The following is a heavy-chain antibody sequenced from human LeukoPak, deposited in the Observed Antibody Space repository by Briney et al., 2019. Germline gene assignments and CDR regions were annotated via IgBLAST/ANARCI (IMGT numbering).Heavy chain of an antibody. J-gene: IGHJ5*02. Sequence: GGSLRLPCAASGFAFSHYWMGWVRQAPGKGLEWVAVISYDGSNKYYADSVKGRFTISRDNSKNTLYLQMNSLRAEDTAVYYCAKGPRVIAAAGSRWFDPWGQGTLVTVSS. CDR1: GFAFSHYW. D-gene: IGHD6-13*01. V-gene: IGHV3-30*18. CDR3: AKGPRVIAAAGSRWFDP. CDR2: ISYDGSNK.